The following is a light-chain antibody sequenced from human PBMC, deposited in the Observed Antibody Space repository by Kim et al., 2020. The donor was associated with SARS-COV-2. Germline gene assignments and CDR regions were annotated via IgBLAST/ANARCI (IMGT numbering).Light chain of an antibody. CDR2: AAS. CDR3: QKYNSAPWT. J-gene: IGKJ1*01. Sequence: DIQMTQSPSSLSVSVGDRVTITCRASQGISNSLAWYQQKPGKVPQLLIYAASALQSGVQSRFSGSGSGTDFTLTISSLQPEDVATYYCQKYNSAPWTFGQGTKVDIK. CDR1: QGISNS. V-gene: IGKV1-27*01.